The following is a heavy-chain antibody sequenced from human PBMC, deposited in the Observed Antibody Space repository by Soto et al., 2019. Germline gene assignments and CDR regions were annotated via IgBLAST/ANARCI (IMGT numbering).Heavy chain of an antibody. V-gene: IGHV4-34*01. CDR1: GGSFSGYY. J-gene: IGHJ4*02. Sequence: SETLSLTCAVYGGSFSGYYWSWIRQPPGKGLEWIGEINHSGSTNYNPSLKSRVTISVDTSKNQFSLKLSSVTAADTAVYYCARGRWLRSSFDDWAQRTLVTVSS. CDR2: INHSGST. D-gene: IGHD5-12*01. CDR3: ARGRWLRSSFDD.